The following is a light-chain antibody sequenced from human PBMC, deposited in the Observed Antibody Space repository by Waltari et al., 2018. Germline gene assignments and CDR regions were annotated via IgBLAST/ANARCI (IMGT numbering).Light chain of an antibody. J-gene: IGLJ2*01. CDR1: FHDIGSDNY. CDR3: CSYAGKYTFV. Sequence: QSALTQPRSVSGSPGQSVTISCTGTFHDIGSDNYVSWYQHTPDNAPKLIIYDVDRRPSGVPYRFSASKSGITASLTISGLQSADEGDYYCCSYAGKYTFVFGGGTKLTV. V-gene: IGLV2-11*01. CDR2: DVD.